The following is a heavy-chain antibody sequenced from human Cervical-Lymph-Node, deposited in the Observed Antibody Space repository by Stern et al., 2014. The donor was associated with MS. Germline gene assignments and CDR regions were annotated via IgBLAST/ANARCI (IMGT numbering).Heavy chain of an antibody. CDR2: ITNVGST. CDR1: GFTVSRDY. V-gene: IGHV3-53*01. Sequence: GQLVESGGGVIQPGGSLRLSCTASGFTVSRDYMTWVRQAPGKGLEWVSLITNVGSTFYTDSVKGRFTISRDDSKNTVYLHMTSLRAEDTAMYYCARDTSSPERSDWWGQGTLVTVSS. D-gene: IGHD1-1*01. J-gene: IGHJ4*02. CDR3: ARDTSSPERSDW.